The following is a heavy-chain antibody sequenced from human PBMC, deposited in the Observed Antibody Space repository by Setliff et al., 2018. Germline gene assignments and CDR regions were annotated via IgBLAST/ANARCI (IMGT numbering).Heavy chain of an antibody. CDR3: ASVNFDWLPRPLYDY. Sequence: NPSETLSLTCGVSGYSISSGYYWGWIRQPPGKGLEWIATTFHRGSAYFNPSLKSRVTISVDTSKNQFSLKLSSVTAADTAVYYCASVNFDWLPRPLYDYWGQGTLVTVSS. CDR2: TFHRGSA. D-gene: IGHD3-9*01. CDR1: GYSISSGYY. V-gene: IGHV4-38-2*01. J-gene: IGHJ4*02.